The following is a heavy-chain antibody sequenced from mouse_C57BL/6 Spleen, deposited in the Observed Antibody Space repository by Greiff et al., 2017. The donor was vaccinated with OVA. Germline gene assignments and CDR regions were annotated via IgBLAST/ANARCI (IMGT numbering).Heavy chain of an antibody. D-gene: IGHD2-1*01. CDR1: GYTFTSYW. Sequence: VQLQQSGAELVQPGASVKLSCKASGYTFTSYWMHWVKQRPGQGLEWIGMIHPNSGSTNYNEKFKSKATLTVDKSSSTAYMQLSSLTSEDSAVYYCARESLLGAMDYWGQGTSVTVSS. CDR3: ARESLLGAMDY. J-gene: IGHJ4*01. CDR2: IHPNSGST. V-gene: IGHV1-64*01.